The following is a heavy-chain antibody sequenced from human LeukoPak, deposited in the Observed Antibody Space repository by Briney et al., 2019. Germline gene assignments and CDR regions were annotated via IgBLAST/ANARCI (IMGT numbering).Heavy chain of an antibody. J-gene: IGHJ5*02. Sequence: SVKVSCKASGGTFSSYAISWVRQAPGQGLERMGGIIPIFGTANYAQKFQGRVTITADESTSTAYMELSSLRSEDTAVYYCARGLSSSWPFDPWGQGTLVTVSS. D-gene: IGHD6-13*01. CDR3: ARGLSSSWPFDP. V-gene: IGHV1-69*13. CDR1: GGTFSSYA. CDR2: IIPIFGTA.